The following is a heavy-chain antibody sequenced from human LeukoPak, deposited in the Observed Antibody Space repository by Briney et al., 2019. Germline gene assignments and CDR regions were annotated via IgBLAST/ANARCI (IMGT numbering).Heavy chain of an antibody. CDR2: IYLNSGGT. CDR1: GYTFTVYY. D-gene: IGHD6-13*01. Sequence: ASVKVSFKASGYTFTVYYMHWVRQAPGPGLEWMGRIYLNSGGTNYAQKFQGRVTMTRDRSISTAYMELSRLRSDDTAVYYCARFAGSNAFDIWGQGTMVTVSS. J-gene: IGHJ3*02. V-gene: IGHV1-2*06. CDR3: ARFAGSNAFDI.